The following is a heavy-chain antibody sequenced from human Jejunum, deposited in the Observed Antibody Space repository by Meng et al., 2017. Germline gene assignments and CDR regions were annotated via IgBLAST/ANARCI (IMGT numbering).Heavy chain of an antibody. CDR1: EFTFSNYW. J-gene: IGHJ4*02. D-gene: IGHD5-18*01. CDR3: ARPGYNYGQGLYDY. Sequence: GESLKISCAASEFTFSNYWMHWVRQVPGKGLIWVSRINSDGSTTAYADSVRGRFTISRDNAKNTLYLQMSSLRVEDTAVYYCARPGYNYGQGLYDYWGQGTLVTVSS. V-gene: IGHV3-74*01. CDR2: INSDGSTT.